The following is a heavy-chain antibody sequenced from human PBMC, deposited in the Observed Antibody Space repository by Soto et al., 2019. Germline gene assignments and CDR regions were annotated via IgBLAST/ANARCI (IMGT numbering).Heavy chain of an antibody. CDR3: AKGGTDRFCIGRRFDFNY. J-gene: IGHJ4*02. V-gene: IGHV3-9*01. Sequence: EVQLVESGGGLVQPGRSLRLSCAASGFTFDDYAMHWVRRAPGKGLEWVSRISWNSNIIGYADSVKGRFTISRDNAKTSLYLQMNSLRLEDTALYYCAKGGTDRFCIGRRFDFNYWGQGTLVSVSS. CDR2: ISWNSNII. D-gene: IGHD2-15*01. CDR1: GFTFDDYA.